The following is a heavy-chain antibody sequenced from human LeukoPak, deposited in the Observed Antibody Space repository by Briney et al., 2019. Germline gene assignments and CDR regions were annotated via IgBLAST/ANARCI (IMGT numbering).Heavy chain of an antibody. J-gene: IGHJ4*02. CDR2: ISGSGGST. D-gene: IGHD1-26*01. CDR1: GFTFSSYA. CDR3: AILSLYNGSYSFDY. Sequence: GGSLRLSCAASGFTFSSYAMSWVRQAPGKGLEWVSAISGSGGSTYYADSVKGRFTISRDNSKNTLYLQMNSLRAEDTAVYYCAILSLYNGSYSFDYWGQGTLVTVSS. V-gene: IGHV3-23*01.